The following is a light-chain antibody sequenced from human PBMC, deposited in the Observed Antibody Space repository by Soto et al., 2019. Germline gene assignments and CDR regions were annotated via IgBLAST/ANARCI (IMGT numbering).Light chain of an antibody. CDR3: QQRSNWPLT. CDR1: QSVSSS. Sequence: DIVLTQPPATLSLSPGERATLSCRASQSVSSSLAWYQQKPGQTPRLLIYDASNRATGIPARFNGSGSGTDFTLTVSSLEPEDFAVYYCQQRSNWPLTFGGGTKVEIK. CDR2: DAS. V-gene: IGKV3-11*01. J-gene: IGKJ4*01.